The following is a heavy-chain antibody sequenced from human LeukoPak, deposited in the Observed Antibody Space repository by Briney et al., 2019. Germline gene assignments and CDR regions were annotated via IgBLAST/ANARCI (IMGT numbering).Heavy chain of an antibody. D-gene: IGHD3-22*01. CDR2: IIPILGIA. V-gene: IGHV1-69*04. CDR3: ARSLFYYDSSGHY. CDR1: GGTFSSYA. J-gene: IGHJ4*02. Sequence: SVKVSCKASGGTFSSYAISWVRQAPGQGLEWMGRIIPILGIANYAQKFQGRVTITADKSTSTAYMELSGLRSEDTAVYYCARSLFYYDSSGHYWGQGTLVTVSS.